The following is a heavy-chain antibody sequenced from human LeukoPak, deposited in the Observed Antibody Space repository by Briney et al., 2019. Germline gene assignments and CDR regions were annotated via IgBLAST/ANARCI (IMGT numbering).Heavy chain of an antibody. CDR3: AGAPVATISY. V-gene: IGHV3-11*01. D-gene: IGHD5-12*01. J-gene: IGHJ4*02. CDR2: ISSSGSTI. Sequence: PGGSLRLSCAASGFTFSDYYMSWIRQAPGKGPEWVSYISSSGSTIYYADSVRGRLTISRDNAKNSLYLQMNSLRAEDTAVYYCAGAPVATISYWGQGTLVTVSS. CDR1: GFTFSDYY.